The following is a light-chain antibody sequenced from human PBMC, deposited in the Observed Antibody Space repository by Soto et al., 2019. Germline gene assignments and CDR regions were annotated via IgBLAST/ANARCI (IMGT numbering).Light chain of an antibody. J-gene: IGKJ4*01. Sequence: DIQMTQSPSTLSASVGDRVTITCRASQSIDSWLAWYQQRPGKAPSLLIYKASSLESGVPSRFSGSGSGTEFILTISSLLPDDFATYYCQQYNSYPVTFGGGTKVDI. CDR1: QSIDSW. CDR3: QQYNSYPVT. V-gene: IGKV1-5*03. CDR2: KAS.